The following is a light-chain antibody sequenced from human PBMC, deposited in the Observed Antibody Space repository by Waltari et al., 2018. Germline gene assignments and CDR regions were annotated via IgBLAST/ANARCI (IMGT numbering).Light chain of an antibody. CDR1: QCVLYKPNNKNY. J-gene: IGKJ2*01. CDR2: WAS. V-gene: IGKV4-1*01. Sequence: DIVMTQSPDSLAVSMGERATINCMSCQCVLYKPNNKNYLAWYQQKPGQPPKLLIYWASTRESGVPDRFSGSGSGTDFTLTISSLQAEDVAVYYCQQYYSTPYTFGQGTKLEIK. CDR3: QQYYSTPYT.